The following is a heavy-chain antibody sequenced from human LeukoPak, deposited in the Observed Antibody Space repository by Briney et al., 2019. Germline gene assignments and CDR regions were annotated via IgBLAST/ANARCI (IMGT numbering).Heavy chain of an antibody. CDR2: ISYDGSNK. V-gene: IGHV3-30*18. J-gene: IGHJ1*01. CDR1: GFTFSSYG. D-gene: IGHD2-2*01. CDR3: AKPPSGYCSSTSCSRGYFQH. Sequence: PGRSLRLSCAASGFTFSSYGMHWVRQAPGKGLEWVAVISYDGSNKYYADSVRGRFTISRDNSKNTLYLQMNSLRAEDTAVYYCAKPPSGYCSSTSCSRGYFQHWGQGTLVTVSS.